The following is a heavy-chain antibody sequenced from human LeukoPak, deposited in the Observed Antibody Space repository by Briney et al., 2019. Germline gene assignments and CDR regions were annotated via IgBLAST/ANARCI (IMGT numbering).Heavy chain of an antibody. J-gene: IGHJ4*02. CDR1: GFTFSDSW. CDR2: IKYDGSVI. D-gene: IGHD5-18*01. V-gene: IGHV3-7*01. Sequence: GGSLRLSCAASGFTFSDSWMSWVRQAPGKGLEWVVNIKYDGSVIYYVDSVKGRFTISRDNAKNSLYLQMSSLRAGDTAIYYCARRDSYGYGTFDYWGQGTLVTVSS. CDR3: ARRDSYGYGTFDY.